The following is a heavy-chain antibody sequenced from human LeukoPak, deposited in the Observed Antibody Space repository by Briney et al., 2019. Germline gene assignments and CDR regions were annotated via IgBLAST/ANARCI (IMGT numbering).Heavy chain of an antibody. CDR2: IRYDGSNK. Sequence: GGSLRLSCAASGFTFSSYGMHWVRQAPGKGLEWVAFIRYDGSNKYYADSVKGRFTISRDNSKNTLYLQMNSLRAEDTAVYYCAKGPYSSSSRYVDYWGQGTLVTVSS. D-gene: IGHD6-6*01. CDR1: GFTFSSYG. V-gene: IGHV3-30*02. J-gene: IGHJ4*02. CDR3: AKGPYSSSSRYVDY.